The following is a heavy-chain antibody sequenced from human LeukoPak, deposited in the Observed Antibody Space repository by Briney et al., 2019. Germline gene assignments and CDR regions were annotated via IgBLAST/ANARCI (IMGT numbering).Heavy chain of an antibody. CDR2: ISSSGSTI. D-gene: IGHD3-22*01. J-gene: IGHJ4*02. CDR3: ARFRAMIVVVDY. Sequence: GGSLRLSCAASVFTFSSYEMNWVRQAPGKGLDWVSYISSSGSTIYYADSVKGRFTISRDNAKNSLYLQMNSLRAEDTAVYYCARFRAMIVVVDYWGQGTLVTVSS. V-gene: IGHV3-48*03. CDR1: VFTFSSYE.